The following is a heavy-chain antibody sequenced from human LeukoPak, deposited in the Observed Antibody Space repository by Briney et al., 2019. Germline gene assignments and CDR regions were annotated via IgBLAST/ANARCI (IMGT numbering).Heavy chain of an antibody. CDR3: ATLVGDDYYYYMDV. Sequence: GGSLRLSCAASGFTFSSYEMNWVRQAPGKGLEWVSYISSSGSTIYYADSVKGRFTISRDNAKNSLYLQMNSLRAEDTAVYYCATLVGDDYYYYMDVWGKGTTVTVSS. CDR1: GFTFSSYE. J-gene: IGHJ6*03. D-gene: IGHD2-15*01. V-gene: IGHV3-48*03. CDR2: ISSSGSTI.